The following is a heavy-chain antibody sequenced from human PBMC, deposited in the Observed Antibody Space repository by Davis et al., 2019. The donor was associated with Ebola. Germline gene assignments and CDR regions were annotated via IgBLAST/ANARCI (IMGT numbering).Heavy chain of an antibody. J-gene: IGHJ4*02. D-gene: IGHD6-19*01. CDR2: IIPIFGTA. CDR1: GGTFSSYA. V-gene: IGHV1-69*05. Sequence: AASVKVSCKASGGTFSSYAISWVRQAPGQGLEWMGGIIPIFGTANYAQKFQGRVTITTDTSANTVYLDLTSLRSEDTAVFYCARASFAYNSGWYADYWGPGSLVTVSS. CDR3: ARASFAYNSGWYADY.